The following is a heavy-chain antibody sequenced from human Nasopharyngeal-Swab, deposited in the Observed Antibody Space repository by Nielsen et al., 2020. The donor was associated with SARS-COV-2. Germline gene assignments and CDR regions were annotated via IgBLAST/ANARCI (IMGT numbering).Heavy chain of an antibody. Sequence: ASVKVSCKASGYTFTSYGISWVRQAPGQGLEWMGWISAYNGNTNYAQKLQGRVTMTTDTSTSTAYMELRSLRSDDTAVYYCARVIVVVPAAILSGVYYYYMDVWGKGTTVTFSS. D-gene: IGHD2-2*02. V-gene: IGHV1-18*01. CDR3: ARVIVVVPAAILSGVYYYYMDV. CDR1: GYTFTSYG. CDR2: ISAYNGNT. J-gene: IGHJ6*03.